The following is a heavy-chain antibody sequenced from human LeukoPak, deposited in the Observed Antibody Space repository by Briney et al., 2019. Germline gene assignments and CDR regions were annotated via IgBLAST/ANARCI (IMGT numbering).Heavy chain of an antibody. D-gene: IGHD4-17*01. Sequence: PGGSLRLSCAASGFTFSSYWMSWVRQAPGKGLEWVSVMYSGGNTYYADSAKGRFTIFRDKSKNTLYLQMNSLRAEDTAVYYCARGIGSTVFFDHWGQGTLVTVSS. CDR3: ARGIGSTVFFDH. J-gene: IGHJ4*02. V-gene: IGHV3-53*01. CDR2: MYSGGNT. CDR1: GFTFSSYW.